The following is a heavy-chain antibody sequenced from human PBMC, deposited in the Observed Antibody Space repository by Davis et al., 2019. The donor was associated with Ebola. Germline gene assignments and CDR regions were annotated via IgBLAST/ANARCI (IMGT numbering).Heavy chain of an antibody. CDR1: GYKFNSYG. D-gene: IGHD6-13*01. CDR2: ISPYNGNT. V-gene: IGHV1-18*01. J-gene: IGHJ4*02. CDR3: AKDSSSWSYYDRAGYPFDH. Sequence: AASVKVSCKASGYKFNSYGIIWVRQAPGQGLEWMGWISPYNGNTQYGQRFQGRVTMSTDTSTSTTYMELRSLRSDDTAMYYCAKDSSSWSYYDRAGYPFDHWGQGTLVTVSS.